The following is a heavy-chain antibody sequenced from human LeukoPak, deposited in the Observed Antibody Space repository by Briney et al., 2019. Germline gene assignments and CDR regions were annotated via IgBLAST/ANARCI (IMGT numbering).Heavy chain of an antibody. CDR2: IWYDGSDQ. J-gene: IGHJ4*02. Sequence: QAGGSLRLSCVASGFVFSSRGMNWVRQAPGKGLEWLTVIWYDGSDQCYADSVKGRFTISRDNSKNTLYLQLNSLRVEDTAVYYCARASCPGNDWRGCFDHWGQGTLVTVSS. CDR3: ARASCPGNDWRGCFDH. CDR1: GFVFSSRG. D-gene: IGHD3-9*01. V-gene: IGHV3-33*01.